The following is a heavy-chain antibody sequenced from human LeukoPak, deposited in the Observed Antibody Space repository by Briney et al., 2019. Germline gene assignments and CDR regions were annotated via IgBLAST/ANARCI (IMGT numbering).Heavy chain of an antibody. CDR3: AREGSRAYFDY. CDR1: GFTFSSYW. D-gene: IGHD1-26*01. V-gene: IGHV3-7*01. J-gene: IGHJ4*02. Sequence: PRGSLRLSCAASGFTFSSYWMSWVRQAPGKGLEWVANINQDGGETYYVASVKGRFTISRDNAKNSLYLQMNSLRAEDTAVYYCAREGSRAYFDYWGQGTLVTVSS. CDR2: INQDGGET.